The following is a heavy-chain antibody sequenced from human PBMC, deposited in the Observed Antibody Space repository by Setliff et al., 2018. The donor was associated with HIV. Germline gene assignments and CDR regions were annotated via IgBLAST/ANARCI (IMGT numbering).Heavy chain of an antibody. J-gene: IGHJ4*02. CDR3: TGDYNSGRNRFDY. CDR2: IYYSGCP. D-gene: IGHD3-10*01. V-gene: IGHV4-59*08. Sequence: SETLSLTCTVSDASISNYHWSWIRQPPGKGLEWIGYIYYSGCPDFPSGNPVYNPSFRSRVTLSLDTSKNQFALKLTSVTAADAAVYYCTGDYNSGRNRFDYWGQGTPVTVSS. CDR1: DASISNYH.